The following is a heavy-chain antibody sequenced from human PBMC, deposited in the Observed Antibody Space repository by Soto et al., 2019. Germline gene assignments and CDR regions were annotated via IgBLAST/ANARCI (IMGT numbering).Heavy chain of an antibody. D-gene: IGHD5-12*01. J-gene: IGHJ6*02. CDR2: TYYRSKWYN. CDR1: GDSVSSNSAA. Sequence: SQTLSLTCAISGDSVSSNSAAWNWIRQSPSRGLEWLGRTYYRSKWYNDYAVSVKSRITINPDTSKNQFSLQLNSVTPEDTAVYFWALSKLLSGYDCFDDWGQGTTVTVSS. V-gene: IGHV6-1*01. CDR3: ALSKLLSGYDCFDD.